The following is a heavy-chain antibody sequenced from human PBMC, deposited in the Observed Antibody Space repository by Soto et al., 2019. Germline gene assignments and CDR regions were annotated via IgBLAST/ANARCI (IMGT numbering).Heavy chain of an antibody. J-gene: IGHJ6*02. CDR2: IYPGDSDT. Sequence: GESLKISCKGSGYSFTSYWIGWARQMPGKGLEWMVIIYPGDSDTRYSPSFQGQVTISADKSISTAYLQWSSLKASDTAMYYCAKTAAGGKNYYGMDVWGQGTTVTVS. CDR1: GYSFTSYW. D-gene: IGHD6-13*01. V-gene: IGHV5-51*01. CDR3: AKTAAGGKNYYGMDV.